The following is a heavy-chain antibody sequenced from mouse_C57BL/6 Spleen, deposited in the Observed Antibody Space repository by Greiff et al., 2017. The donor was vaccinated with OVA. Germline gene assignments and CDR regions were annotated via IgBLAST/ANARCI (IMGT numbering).Heavy chain of an antibody. CDR3: ASSYYYGSSYRYFDV. D-gene: IGHD1-1*01. CDR1: GYAFTNYL. CDR2: INPGSGGT. Sequence: QVQLKESGAELVRPGTSVKVSCKASGYAFTNYLIEWVKQRPGQGLEWIGVINPGSGGTNYNEKFKGKATLTADKSSSTAYMQLSSLTSEDSAVYVCASSYYYGSSYRYFDVWGTGTTVTVSS. J-gene: IGHJ1*03. V-gene: IGHV1-54*01.